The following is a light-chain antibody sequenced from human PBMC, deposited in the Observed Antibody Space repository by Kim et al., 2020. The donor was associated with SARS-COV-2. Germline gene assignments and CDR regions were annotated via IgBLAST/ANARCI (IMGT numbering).Light chain of an antibody. CDR1: QNIRRY. CDR2: GAS. V-gene: IGKV1-39*01. J-gene: IGKJ1*01. Sequence: DIQMTQSPSSLSASVGDRVTITCRASQNIRRYLNWYQQKLGKAPKLLIYGASSLQSGVPSRFSGAGSGTDFTLTISSLQPEDFATYFCQQSHTTPTWTFGQGTKVDIK. CDR3: QQSHTTPTWT.